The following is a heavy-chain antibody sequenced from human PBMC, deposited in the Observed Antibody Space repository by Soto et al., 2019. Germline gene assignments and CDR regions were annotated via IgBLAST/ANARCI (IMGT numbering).Heavy chain of an antibody. Sequence: GGSLRLSCAASGFTFSGYWMTWVRQPPGKGLEWVASVNQDGTQKFSVDSVKGRFTVSRDNAQNSLFLQMISLRADDTAVEYCARWESSDGYRGIWGQGA. CDR2: VNQDGTQK. J-gene: IGHJ4*02. CDR3: ARWESSDGYRGI. V-gene: IGHV3-7*03. D-gene: IGHD6-19*01. CDR1: GFTFSGYW.